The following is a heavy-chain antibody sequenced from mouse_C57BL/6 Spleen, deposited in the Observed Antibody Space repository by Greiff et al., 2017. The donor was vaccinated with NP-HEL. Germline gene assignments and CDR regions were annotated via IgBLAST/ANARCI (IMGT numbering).Heavy chain of an antibody. CDR2: INYDGSST. CDR3: ARDGPIYYGYDGWYFDV. V-gene: IGHV5-16*01. D-gene: IGHD2-2*01. CDR1: GFTFSDYY. J-gene: IGHJ1*03. Sequence: EVKLMESEGGLVQPGSSMKLSCTASGFTFSDYYMAWVRQVPEKGLEWVANINYDGSSTYYLDSLKSRFIISRDNAKNILYLQMSSLKSEDTATYYCARDGPIYYGYDGWYFDVWGTGTTVTVSS.